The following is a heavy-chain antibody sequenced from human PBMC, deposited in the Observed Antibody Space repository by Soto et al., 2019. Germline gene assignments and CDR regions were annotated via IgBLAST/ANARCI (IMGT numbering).Heavy chain of an antibody. CDR2: IYDSGST. CDR3: ARIYSGYNFGSG. D-gene: IGHD5-12*01. V-gene: IGHV4-30-4*01. J-gene: IGHJ1*01. Sequence: TSETLSLTCTVSGCSISSNIYYWSWIRQSPGKGLEWIGHIYDSGSTYNNPSLKSRVTISVDTSKNQFSLKLSSVTAADTAVYYCARIYSGYNFGSGWGQGTLVTVSS. CDR1: GCSISSNIYY.